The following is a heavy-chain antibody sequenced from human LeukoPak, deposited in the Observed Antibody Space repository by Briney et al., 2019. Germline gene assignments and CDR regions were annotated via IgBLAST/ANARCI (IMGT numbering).Heavy chain of an antibody. Sequence: GGSLRLSCAASGFTLSSFAMTWVRQAPGKGLEWVSSISGSHVSTYYTDSVKGRFTISRDNSRNTLYLQMNSLRAEDTAVYYCTKDPSGDYVGAFDPWGQGTLVTVSS. D-gene: IGHD4-17*01. CDR3: TKDPSGDYVGAFDP. CDR2: ISGSHVST. J-gene: IGHJ5*02. V-gene: IGHV3-23*01. CDR1: GFTLSSFA.